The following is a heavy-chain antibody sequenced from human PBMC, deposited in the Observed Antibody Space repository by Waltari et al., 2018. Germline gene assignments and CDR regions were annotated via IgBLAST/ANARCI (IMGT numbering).Heavy chain of an antibody. CDR2: IDSSGSVR. CDR1: GFTFRSYE. CDR3: ARYFDS. Sequence: EVQLVESGGGLVQPGGSLILSCGASGFTFRSYEMSLVRQGPGKGLEWVSYIDSSGSVRYYADSVKGRFTSARDNTKKSLYLHMNSLRAEDTAVYYCARYFDSWGQGTLVTVSS. J-gene: IGHJ4*02. V-gene: IGHV3-48*03.